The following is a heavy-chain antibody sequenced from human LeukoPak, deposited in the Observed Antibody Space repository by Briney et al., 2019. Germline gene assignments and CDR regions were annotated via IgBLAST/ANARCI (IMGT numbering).Heavy chain of an antibody. CDR1: GFTFSSYE. CDR3: AREGYSSSWYVVYYMDV. CDR2: ISSSGSTI. J-gene: IGHJ6*03. Sequence: PGGSLRLSCAASGFTFSSYEMNWVRQAPGKGLEWVSYISSSGSTIYYADSVKGRFTISRDNAKNSLYLQMNSLRAEDTAVYYCAREGYSSSWYVVYYMDVWGKGTTVTISS. D-gene: IGHD6-13*01. V-gene: IGHV3-48*03.